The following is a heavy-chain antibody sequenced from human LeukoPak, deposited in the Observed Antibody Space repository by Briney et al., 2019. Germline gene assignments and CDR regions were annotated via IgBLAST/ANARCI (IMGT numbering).Heavy chain of an antibody. CDR3: ARLPRAGGGLDY. D-gene: IGHD6-13*01. CDR2: TYYRSKWYH. J-gene: IGHJ4*02. CDR1: GDTVSSNSAA. Sequence: SQTLSLTCAISGDTVSSNSAAWSWIRQSPSRGLEWLGRTYYRSKWYHDYAVSVRSRVSVNPDTSKNQFSLKLTSVTAADTAVYFCARLPRAGGGLDYWGQGTLVTVSS. V-gene: IGHV6-1*01.